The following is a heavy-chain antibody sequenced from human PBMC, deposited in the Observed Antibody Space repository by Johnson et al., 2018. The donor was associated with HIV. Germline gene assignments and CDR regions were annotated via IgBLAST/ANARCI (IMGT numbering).Heavy chain of an antibody. Sequence: QVQLVESGGGVVQPGRSLRLSCAASGFAFSSYAMHWVRQAPGKGLEWVAVISYDGSNKYYADSVKGRFTISRDNSKNTLYLQMNSLRAEDTAVYYCARPLTGAFDIWGQGTMVTVSS. V-gene: IGHV3-30*04. CDR2: ISYDGSNK. J-gene: IGHJ3*02. CDR3: ARPLTGAFDI. CDR1: GFAFSSYA.